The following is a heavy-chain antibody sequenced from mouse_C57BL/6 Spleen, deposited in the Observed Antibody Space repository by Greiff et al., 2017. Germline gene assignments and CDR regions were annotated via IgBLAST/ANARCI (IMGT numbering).Heavy chain of an antibody. CDR3: ARREITTVVGY. CDR1: GYTFTSYW. D-gene: IGHD1-1*01. V-gene: IGHV1-69*01. J-gene: IGHJ2*01. CDR2: IDPSDSYT. Sequence: QVQLQQPGAELVMPGASVKLSCKASGYTFTSYWMHWVKQRPGQGLEWIGEIDPSDSYTNYNQKFKGKSTLTVDTSSSTAYMQLSSLTSEDSAVYYCARREITTVVGYWGQGTTLTVSS.